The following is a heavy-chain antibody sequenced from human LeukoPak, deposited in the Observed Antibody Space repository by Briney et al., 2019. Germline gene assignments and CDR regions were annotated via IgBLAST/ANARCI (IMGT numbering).Heavy chain of an antibody. Sequence: GSLRLSCAASGFSFSSFRMSWVRQAPGKGLEWVAKINQDGSERYYVGSVKGRFTISRDNPKNSVFLLMNNLGAEDTAVYYCAKFSWSGLDYWGQGTLVTVSS. CDR2: INQDGSER. CDR1: GFSFSSFR. CDR3: AKFSWSGLDY. V-gene: IGHV3-7*01. J-gene: IGHJ4*02.